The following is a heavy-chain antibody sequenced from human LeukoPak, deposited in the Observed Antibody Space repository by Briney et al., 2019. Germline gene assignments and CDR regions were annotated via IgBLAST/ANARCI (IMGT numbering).Heavy chain of an antibody. Sequence: ASVKVSCKASGYTFTSYDINWVRQATGQGLEWMGWMNPNSGNTGYAQKFQGRVTMTRNTSISTAYMELSSLRSEDTAVYYCARANYNILTGYVAYASDIWGQGTMVAVSS. CDR3: ARANYNILTGYVAYASDI. CDR2: MNPNSGNT. D-gene: IGHD3-9*01. J-gene: IGHJ3*02. CDR1: GYTFTSYD. V-gene: IGHV1-8*01.